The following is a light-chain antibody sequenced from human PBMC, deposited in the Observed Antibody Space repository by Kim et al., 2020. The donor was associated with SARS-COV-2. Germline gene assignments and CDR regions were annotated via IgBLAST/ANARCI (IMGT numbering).Light chain of an antibody. CDR2: GNS. CDR3: QSYDSSLSGFYV. J-gene: IGLJ1*01. Sequence: QSALTQPPSVSGAPGQRVTISCTGSSSNIGAGYDVHWYQQLPGTAPKLLIYGNSNRPSGVPDRFSVSKSGTSASLAITGLQAEDEADYYCQSYDSSLSGFYVFGTGTKVTVL. CDR1: SSNIGAGYD. V-gene: IGLV1-40*01.